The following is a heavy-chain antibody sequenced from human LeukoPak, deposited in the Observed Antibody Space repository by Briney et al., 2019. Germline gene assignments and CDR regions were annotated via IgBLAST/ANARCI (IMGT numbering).Heavy chain of an antibody. Sequence: SETLSLTCAVSGYSISSGYYWGWIRQPPGKGPEWIGSIYHSGSTYYNPSLKSRVTISVDTSKNQFSLKLSSVTAADTAVYYCAREGGCSSASCYATFDYWGQGTLVTVSS. V-gene: IGHV4-38-2*02. D-gene: IGHD2-2*01. CDR1: GYSISSGYY. J-gene: IGHJ4*02. CDR2: IYHSGST. CDR3: AREGGCSSASCYATFDY.